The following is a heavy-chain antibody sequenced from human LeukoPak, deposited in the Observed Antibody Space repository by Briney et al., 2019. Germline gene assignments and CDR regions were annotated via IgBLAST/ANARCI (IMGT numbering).Heavy chain of an antibody. Sequence: ASVKVSCKASGYTFTSYGISWVRQAPGQGLEWMGWISAYNGNTNYAQKLQGRVTMTTDTSTSTAYMELRSLRSDDTAVYYCARVLRSSSWCGDWFDPWGQGTLVTVSS. J-gene: IGHJ5*02. V-gene: IGHV1-18*01. CDR3: ARVLRSSSWCGDWFDP. CDR2: ISAYNGNT. CDR1: GYTFTSYG. D-gene: IGHD6-13*01.